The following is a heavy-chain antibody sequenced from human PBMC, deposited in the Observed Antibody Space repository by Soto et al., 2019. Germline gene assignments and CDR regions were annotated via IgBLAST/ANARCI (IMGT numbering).Heavy chain of an antibody. Sequence: EVQLLESGGGLVQPGGSLRLSCAASGFTVSNYAMSWVRQAPGKGPEWVSGISGGGVDTYYVDSVKGRFIISRDNSRNTLHLQMSTLRADDAAVYYCAKEAAGIGVPLFDSWGQGTLVTVSS. D-gene: IGHD3-3*01. CDR2: ISGGGVDT. CDR1: GFTVSNYA. V-gene: IGHV3-23*02. CDR3: AKEAAGIGVPLFDS. J-gene: IGHJ4*02.